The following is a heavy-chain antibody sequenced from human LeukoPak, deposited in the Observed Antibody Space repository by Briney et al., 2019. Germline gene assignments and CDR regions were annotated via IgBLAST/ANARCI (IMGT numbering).Heavy chain of an antibody. CDR3: ANLEDVIDVPSAKGFDY. Sequence: GGSLRLSCSASGFTFRNYDMYWVRQPPGKGLDWVAYILYDGNKTFYGNSVKGRFTISRDNSNSTLYLQMDSLRVDDTAIYYCANLEDVIDVPSAKGFDYWGQGILVTVSS. CDR1: GFTFRNYD. J-gene: IGHJ4*02. D-gene: IGHD3-16*02. V-gene: IGHV3-30*02. CDR2: ILYDGNKT.